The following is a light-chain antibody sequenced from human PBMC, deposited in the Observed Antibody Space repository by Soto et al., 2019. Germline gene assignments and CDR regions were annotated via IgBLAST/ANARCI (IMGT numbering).Light chain of an antibody. CDR2: GAS. V-gene: IGKV3-20*01. CDR3: QHCGDSRKT. J-gene: IGKJ1*01. Sequence: IVVTQSPATLSLSPGESATLSCRASQRISSNYLAWYQHKPGQAPRLLIYGASSRATGIPDRFSGSGSGTDFTLTISRLEPEDFAVYYCQHCGDSRKTFGQGTKVEIK. CDR1: QRISSNY.